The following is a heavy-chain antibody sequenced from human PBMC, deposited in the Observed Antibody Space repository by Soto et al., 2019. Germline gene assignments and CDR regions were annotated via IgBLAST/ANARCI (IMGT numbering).Heavy chain of an antibody. J-gene: IGHJ5*02. CDR3: ARRHSSSSAADP. V-gene: IGHV5-10-1*01. CDR2: IDPADSYT. CDR1: GYTFTSYW. D-gene: IGHD6-6*01. Sequence: GESLKISCQGFGYTFTSYWIIWVRQLPGKGLEWMGKIDPADSYTYYSPSFEGHVTISADKSSGTVYLQWNSLEASDTAMYYCARRHSSSSAADPWGQGTLVTVSS.